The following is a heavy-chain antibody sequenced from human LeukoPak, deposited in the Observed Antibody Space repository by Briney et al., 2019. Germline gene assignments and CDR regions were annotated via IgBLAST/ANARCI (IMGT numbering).Heavy chain of an antibody. J-gene: IGHJ3*02. V-gene: IGHV1-2*02. Sequence: ASVKVSCKASGYTFTGYYMHWVRQAPGQGLEWMGWINPNSGGTNYAQKFQGRVTMTRDTSISTAYMELSRLRSDDTAVYYCARGLVPGAMDDAFDIWGQGTMVTVSS. CDR2: INPNSGGT. CDR1: GYTFTGYY. CDR3: ARGLVPGAMDDAFDI. D-gene: IGHD2-2*01.